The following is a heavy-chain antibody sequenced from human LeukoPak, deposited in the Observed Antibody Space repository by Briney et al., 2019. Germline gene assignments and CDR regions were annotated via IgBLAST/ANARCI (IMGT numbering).Heavy chain of an antibody. J-gene: IGHJ4*02. D-gene: IGHD4-17*01. CDR3: ARHLDYGDYGVIDF. CDR1: GGSISSYY. Sequence: PSETLSLTCTVSGGSISSYYWSWIRQPPGKGLEWIGYIYYSGSTNYNPSLKSRVTISVDTSKNQFPLKLSSVTAADTAVYYCARHLDYGDYGVIDFWGQGTLVTVSS. V-gene: IGHV4-59*08. CDR2: IYYSGST.